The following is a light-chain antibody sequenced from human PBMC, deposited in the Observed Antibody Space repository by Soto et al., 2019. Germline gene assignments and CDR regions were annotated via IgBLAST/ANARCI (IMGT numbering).Light chain of an antibody. CDR1: QSVSSSY. CDR2: GAS. Sequence: EIVLTQSPGTLSLSPGERATVSCRASQSVSSSYLAWYQQKPGQAPRLLIYGASSRATGIPDRFSGSGSGTDFTLTISRLEPEDFAVYYCQQYGSSPQYPFGQGTKLEIK. CDR3: QQYGSSPQYP. V-gene: IGKV3-20*01. J-gene: IGKJ2*01.